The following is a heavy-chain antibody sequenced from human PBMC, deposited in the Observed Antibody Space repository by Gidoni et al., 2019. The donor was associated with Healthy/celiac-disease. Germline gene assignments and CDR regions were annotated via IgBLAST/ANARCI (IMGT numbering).Heavy chain of an antibody. V-gene: IGHV4-30-2*01. CDR2: IYHSGST. J-gene: IGHJ3*02. Sequence: QLQLQESGSGLVKPSQTLSLTCAVSGGSISSGGYSWTWIRQPPGKGLGWIGYIYHSGSTYYNPSHKSRVTRPVDRSKNQFSLKLSSVTAADTAGYYCARGVWGVRGVNCAFDIWGQGTMVTVSS. CDR3: ARGVWGVRGVNCAFDI. D-gene: IGHD3-10*01. CDR1: GGSISSGGYS.